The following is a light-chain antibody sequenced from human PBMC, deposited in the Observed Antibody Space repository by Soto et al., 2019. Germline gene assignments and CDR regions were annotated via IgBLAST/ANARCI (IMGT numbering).Light chain of an antibody. CDR2: GAS. Sequence: DIQMTQSPSSLSASVGDRVTVTSRASQSISSSLNWYQQKPGKAPKIMIYGASTLQSGVPSRFSGSGSGTDCTLTISCLQSEDFATYYCQQYYSYPRTLGQGTKVDIK. J-gene: IGKJ1*01. CDR3: QQYYSYPRT. V-gene: IGKV1-39*01. CDR1: QSISSS.